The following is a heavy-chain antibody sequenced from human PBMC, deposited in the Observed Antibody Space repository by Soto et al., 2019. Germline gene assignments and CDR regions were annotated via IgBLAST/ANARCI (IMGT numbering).Heavy chain of an antibody. Sequence: QVQLVESGGGVVQPGRSLRLSCAASGFTFSSYGMHWVRQAPGKGLEWVAVISYDGSNKYYADSVKGRFTISRDNSKNTLYLQMNSLRAEDTAVYYCAPAGGSGWYGGAFDIWGQGTIVTVSS. CDR1: GFTFSSYG. V-gene: IGHV3-30*03. CDR2: ISYDGSNK. CDR3: APAGGSGWYGGAFDI. D-gene: IGHD6-19*01. J-gene: IGHJ3*02.